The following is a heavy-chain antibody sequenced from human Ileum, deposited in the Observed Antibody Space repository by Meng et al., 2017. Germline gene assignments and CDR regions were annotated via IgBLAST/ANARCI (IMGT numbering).Heavy chain of an antibody. CDR1: GGFFSSDNW. Sequence: GQLQESAPGLLRPSGTLSLTCAVSGGFFSSDNWWSWVRQPPGKGLEWIGEISQSGSTNYNPSLKSRVTMSVDKSKNQVSLKLSSVTAADTAVYFCASHDFYSLDSWGQGTLVTVSS. D-gene: IGHD3/OR15-3a*01. CDR3: ASHDFYSLDS. V-gene: IGHV4-4*02. CDR2: ISQSGST. J-gene: IGHJ4*02.